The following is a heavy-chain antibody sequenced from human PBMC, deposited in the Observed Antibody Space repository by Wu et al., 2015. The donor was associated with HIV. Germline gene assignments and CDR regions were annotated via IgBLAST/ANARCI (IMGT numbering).Heavy chain of an antibody. CDR2: INPGGGST. J-gene: IGHJ6*02. D-gene: IGHD3-9*01. CDR1: GFTFSSYY. CDR3: ARLTQYYYYGMDV. Sequence: QVQLVQSGAEVKKPGASVKVSCKAFGFTFSSYYMHWVRQAPGQGLEWMGMINPGGGSTSYAQKFQGRVIMTRDTSTTTVYMELSSLRSEDTAVYYCARLTQYYYYGMDVWAKGPRSPS. V-gene: IGHV1-46*01.